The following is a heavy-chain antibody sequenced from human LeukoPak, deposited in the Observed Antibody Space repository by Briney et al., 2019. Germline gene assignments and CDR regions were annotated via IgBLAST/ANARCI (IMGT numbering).Heavy chain of an antibody. CDR3: ARELTYADY. V-gene: IGHV4-30-4*01. J-gene: IGHJ4*02. CDR1: GGSVSSGSYY. CDR2: IYYSGST. Sequence: PSETLSLTCTVSGGSVSSGSYYWSRIRQPPGKGLEWIGYIYYSGSTYYNPSLKSRVTMSVDTSKNQFSLKLSSVTAADTAVYYCARELTYADYWGQGTLVTVSS. D-gene: IGHD4/OR15-4a*01.